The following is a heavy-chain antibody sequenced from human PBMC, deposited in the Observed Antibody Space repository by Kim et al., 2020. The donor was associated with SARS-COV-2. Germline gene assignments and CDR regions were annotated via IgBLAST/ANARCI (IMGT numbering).Heavy chain of an antibody. CDR2: ISYDGSNK. J-gene: IGHJ6*01. CDR3: ARDGAGEVVAAHLAYYG. D-gene: IGHD2-15*01. CDR1: GFTFSSYA. V-gene: IGHV3-30*04. Sequence: GGSLRLSCAASGFTFSSYAMHWVRQAPGKGLEWVAVISYDGSNKYYADSVKGRFTISRDNSKNTLYLQMNSLRAEDTAVYYCARDGAGEVVAAHLAYYG.